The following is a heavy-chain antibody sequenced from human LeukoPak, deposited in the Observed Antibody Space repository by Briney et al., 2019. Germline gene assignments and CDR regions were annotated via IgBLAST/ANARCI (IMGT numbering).Heavy chain of an antibody. Sequence: GASVKVSCKASGGTFSSYAISWVRQAPGQGLEWMGGIIPIFGTANYAQKFQGRVTITADESTSTAYMELSRLRSDDTAVYYCARARRGSGWSDDYDYWGQGTLVTVSS. CDR2: IIPIFGTA. J-gene: IGHJ4*02. D-gene: IGHD6-19*01. CDR1: GGTFSSYA. V-gene: IGHV1-69*13. CDR3: ARARRGSGWSDDYDY.